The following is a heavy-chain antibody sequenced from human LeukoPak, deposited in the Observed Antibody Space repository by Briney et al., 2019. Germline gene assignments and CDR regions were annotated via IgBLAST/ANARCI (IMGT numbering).Heavy chain of an antibody. V-gene: IGHV5-51*01. J-gene: IGHJ1*01. Sequence: TGESLKISCKGFGYTFTNYWINWVRQMPGKGLQWMGIIYPGDSDTRYSPSFQGQVAISADKSISTAYLQWNSLQASDTAMYYCARINRIEYSSSERYFQHWGQGTLVTVSS. D-gene: IGHD6-6*01. CDR1: GYTFTNYW. CDR3: ARINRIEYSSSERYFQH. CDR2: IYPGDSDT.